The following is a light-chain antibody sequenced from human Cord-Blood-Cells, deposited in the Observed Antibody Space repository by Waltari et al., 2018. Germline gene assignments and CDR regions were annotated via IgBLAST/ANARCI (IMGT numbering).Light chain of an antibody. CDR2: KAS. J-gene: IGKJ1*01. V-gene: IGKV1-5*03. Sequence: DIQMTQSPSTLSASVGDRVTITCRASQSISSWLAWYQQKPGKAPKLLIYKASSLESGVPSRFSGSGSGTEFTLTISSLQPDDFATYYCQQYNSYWTFGQGTKXXIK. CDR3: QQYNSYWT. CDR1: QSISSW.